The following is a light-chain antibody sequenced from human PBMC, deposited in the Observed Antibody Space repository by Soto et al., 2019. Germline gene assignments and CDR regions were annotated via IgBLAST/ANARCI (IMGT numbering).Light chain of an antibody. V-gene: IGKV3-11*01. CDR3: QQRSNWPPGYT. CDR1: QSFSSH. J-gene: IGKJ2*01. Sequence: EIVLTQSPATLSLSPGERATLSCRASQSFSSHLAWYQQKPGQAPRLLIYDTFNRATGIPARFNGSGSGTDFTLTINSLEPQDFAVYYCQQRSNWPPGYTFGQGTKLEIK. CDR2: DTF.